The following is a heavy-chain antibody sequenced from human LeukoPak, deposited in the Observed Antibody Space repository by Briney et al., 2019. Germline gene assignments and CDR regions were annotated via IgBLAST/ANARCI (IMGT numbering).Heavy chain of an antibody. D-gene: IGHD3-16*01. V-gene: IGHV4-30-4*01. CDR1: GGSISSGDYY. Sequence: SETLSLTCTVSGGSISSGDYYWSWIRQPPGKGLEWIGYIYYSGSTYYNTSLKSRVTISVDTSKNQFSLKLSSVTAADTAVYYCARVGGGSASIPTIFDYWGQGTLVTVSS. J-gene: IGHJ4*02. CDR2: IYYSGST. CDR3: ARVGGGSASIPTIFDY.